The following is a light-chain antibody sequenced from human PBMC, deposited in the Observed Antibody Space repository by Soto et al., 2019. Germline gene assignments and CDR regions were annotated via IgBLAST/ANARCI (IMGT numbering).Light chain of an antibody. CDR1: QCISSY. CDR3: QQYYSYPLT. CDR2: AAS. Sequence: AIRMTQSPSSLSASTGDRVTITCLASQCISSYLAWYQQKPGKAPKLLIYAASTLQSGVPSRFSGSGSGTDFTLTISCLQSEDFATYYCQQYYSYPLTFGQGTRLEIK. J-gene: IGKJ5*01. V-gene: IGKV1-8*01.